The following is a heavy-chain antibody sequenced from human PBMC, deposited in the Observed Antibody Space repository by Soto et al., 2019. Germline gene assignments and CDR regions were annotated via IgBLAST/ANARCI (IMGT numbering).Heavy chain of an antibody. J-gene: IGHJ4*02. V-gene: IGHV5-51*01. CDR3: ARTVHYDILTGQPFPYYFDY. Sequence: PGESLKISCKGSGYSFTSYWIGWVRQMPGKGLEWMGIIYPGDSDTRYSPSFQGQVTISADKSISTAYLQWSSLKASDTAMYYCARTVHYDILTGQPFPYYFDYWGQGTLVTVSS. D-gene: IGHD3-9*01. CDR1: GYSFTSYW. CDR2: IYPGDSDT.